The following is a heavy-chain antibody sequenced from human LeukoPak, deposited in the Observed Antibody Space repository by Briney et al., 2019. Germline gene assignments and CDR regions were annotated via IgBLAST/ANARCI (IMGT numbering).Heavy chain of an antibody. CDR1: GGSISSYY. V-gene: IGHV4-59*08. CDR3: ARHVRLLPRFDY. Sequence: SETLSLTCTVSGGSISSYYWSWIRQPPGKGLEWIGYIYYSGSTNYNPSLKSRVTISVDTSKNQFSLKLSSVTAADTAVYYCARHVRLLPRFDYWGQGTLVTVSS. J-gene: IGHJ4*02. D-gene: IGHD3-22*01. CDR2: IYYSGST.